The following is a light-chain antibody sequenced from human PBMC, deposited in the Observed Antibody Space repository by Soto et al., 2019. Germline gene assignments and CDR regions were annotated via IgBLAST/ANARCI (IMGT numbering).Light chain of an antibody. CDR3: CSYAGSYTYV. CDR1: NSDVGTYNY. CDR2: HVI. Sequence: QSALAQPPSASGSPGQSVTITCTGTNSDVGTYNYVSWYQHHPGKAPKFMIYHVITRPSGVPDRFSGSKSGDTASLTISGLQAEDEADYYCCSYAGSYTYVFGTGTKVTVL. J-gene: IGLJ1*01. V-gene: IGLV2-11*01.